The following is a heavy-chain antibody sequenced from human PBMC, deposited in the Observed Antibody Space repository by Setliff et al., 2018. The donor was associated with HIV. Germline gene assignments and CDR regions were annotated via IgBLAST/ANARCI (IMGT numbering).Heavy chain of an antibody. D-gene: IGHD3-3*01. Sequence: SSETLSLTCAVYGGSFSDYYWTWIRQPPGKGLEWIGEIRSSGGTNYNPSLKSRVSILIDTSRNQFSLTLSSVTAADTALYYCARGKDDHNFSSISLRKTYYYYMDVWDKGATVTVSS. CDR3: ARGKDDHNFSSISLRKTYYYYMDV. V-gene: IGHV4-34*01. CDR1: GGSFSDYY. CDR2: IRSSGGT. J-gene: IGHJ6*03.